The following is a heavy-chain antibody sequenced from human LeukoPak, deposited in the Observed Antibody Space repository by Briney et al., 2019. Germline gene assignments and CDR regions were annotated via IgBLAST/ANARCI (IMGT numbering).Heavy chain of an antibody. CDR1: GGSINNYY. CDR2: IYYTGST. J-gene: IGHJ4*02. D-gene: IGHD6-13*01. CDR3: ASTSGYSSRGY. Sequence: SETLSLTCTVSGGSINNYYWTWIRQPPGKGLEWIGYIYYTGSTIYNPSLRSRVTISVDTSKNQFSLKLSSVTAADTAVYYCASTSGYSSRGYWGQGTLVTVSS. V-gene: IGHV4-59*12.